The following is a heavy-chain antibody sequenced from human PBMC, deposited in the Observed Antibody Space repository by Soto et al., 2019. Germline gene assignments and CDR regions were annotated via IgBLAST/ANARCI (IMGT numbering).Heavy chain of an antibody. CDR2: IWYDGSNK. V-gene: IGHV3-33*01. J-gene: IGHJ6*02. D-gene: IGHD5-12*01. CDR1: GFTFSSYG. CDR3: ARNAATIGTPHQRPYYYYYYGMDV. Sequence: GGSLRLSCAASGFTFSSYGMHWVRQAPGKGLEWVAVIWYDGSNKYYADSVKGRFTISRDNSKNTLYLQMNSLRAEDTAVYYCARNAATIGTPHQRPYYYYYYGMDVWGQGTTVTVSS.